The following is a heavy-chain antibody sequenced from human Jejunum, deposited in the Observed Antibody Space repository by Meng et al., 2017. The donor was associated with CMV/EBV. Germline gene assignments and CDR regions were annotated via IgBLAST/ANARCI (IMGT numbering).Heavy chain of an antibody. V-gene: IGHV3-30*01. Sequence: GFIFSNYAMHWVRQAPGKGLEWVAVISYDGSHKYYADSVKGRFTISKDNSNNTLYLQMNSLRADDTAVYYCAREAFSGGYDDGFDPWGQGTLVTVSS. CDR1: GFIFSNYA. CDR2: ISYDGSHK. D-gene: IGHD5-12*01. CDR3: AREAFSGGYDDGFDP. J-gene: IGHJ5*02.